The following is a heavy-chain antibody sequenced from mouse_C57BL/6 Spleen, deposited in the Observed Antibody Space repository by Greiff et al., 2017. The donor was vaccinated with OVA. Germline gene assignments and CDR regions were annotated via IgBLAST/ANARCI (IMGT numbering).Heavy chain of an antibody. J-gene: IGHJ3*01. CDR3: AIYDYGSWFAY. CDR2: IDPSDSYT. Sequence: QVQLQQSGAELVKPGASVKLSCKASGYTFTSYWMQWVKQRPGQGLEWIGEIDPSDSYTNYNQKFKGKATLTVDTSSSTAYMQLSSLTSEDSAVYYCAIYDYGSWFAYWGQGTLVTVSA. V-gene: IGHV1-50*01. D-gene: IGHD2-4*01. CDR1: GYTFTSYW.